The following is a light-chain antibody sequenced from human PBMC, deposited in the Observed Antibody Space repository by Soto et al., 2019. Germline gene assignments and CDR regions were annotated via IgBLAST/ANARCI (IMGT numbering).Light chain of an antibody. V-gene: IGLV2-14*01. CDR1: SSDVGGYNY. CDR2: DVS. J-gene: IGLJ1*01. Sequence: QSVLTQPASVSGSPGQSITISCTGTSSDVGGYNYVSWYQQLPGKAPKLMIYDVSNRPSGVSNRFSGSKSSNTASLTISGLQAEDEADYYCSSYTSSSTLGGVFGTGTKLTVL. CDR3: SSYTSSSTLGGV.